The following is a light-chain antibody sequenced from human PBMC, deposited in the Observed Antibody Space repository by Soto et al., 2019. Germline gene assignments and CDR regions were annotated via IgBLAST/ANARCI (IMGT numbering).Light chain of an antibody. Sequence: DIRMTSSPSTLPGSVGERATITCRPSQTVSSWLAWYQQKPGKAPKLLIYKASTLESGVPSRFSGSGSGTDFTLTISSLQPEDFATYYCQHSYSIPPWTFGQGTRVEIK. J-gene: IGKJ5*01. CDR1: QTVSSW. CDR3: QHSYSIPPWT. V-gene: IGKV1-5*03. CDR2: KAS.